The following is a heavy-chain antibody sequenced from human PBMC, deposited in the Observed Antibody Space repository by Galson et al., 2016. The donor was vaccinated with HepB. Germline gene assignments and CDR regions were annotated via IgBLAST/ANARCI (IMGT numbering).Heavy chain of an antibody. CDR1: GFMLSSHS. CDR2: ISSSSGTI. CDR3: ARGPYNSGWFGYYMDG. V-gene: IGHV3-48*02. J-gene: IGHJ6*03. Sequence: SLRLSCAASGFMLSSHSMNWVRQAPGKGLEWVAYISSSSGTIYYADSVKGRFTISRDNAKNSLYLQMNSLRDEETALYYCARGPYNSGWFGYYMDGWGKGTTVTVSS. D-gene: IGHD6-19*01.